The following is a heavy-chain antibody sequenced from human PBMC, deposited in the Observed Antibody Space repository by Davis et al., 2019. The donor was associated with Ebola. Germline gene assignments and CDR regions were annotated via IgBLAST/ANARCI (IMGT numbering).Heavy chain of an antibody. CDR2: IYYSGST. CDR1: PGSIRSSSYY. D-gene: IGHD3-10*01. J-gene: IGHJ4*02. CDR3: ARGGLLWFGDPASFDY. Sequence: MPSETLSLTCTVSPGSIRSSSYYWGWLRQPPGKGLEWIGSIYYSGSTYYNPSLKSRVTISVDTSKNQFSLKLSSVTAADTAVYYCARGGLLWFGDPASFDYWGQGTLVTVSS. V-gene: IGHV4-39*07.